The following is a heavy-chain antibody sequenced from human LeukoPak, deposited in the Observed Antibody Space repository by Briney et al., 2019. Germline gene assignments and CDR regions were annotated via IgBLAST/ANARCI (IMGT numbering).Heavy chain of an antibody. J-gene: IGHJ4*02. Sequence: SETLSLTCTVSGGSISRSSYYWGWIRQPPGKGLEGIGSIYYSGSTYYNPSLKSRVTISVDTSKNQFSLKLSSVTAADTAVYYCARRVRWIAAHTLDYWGQGTLVTVSS. CDR1: GGSISRSSYY. D-gene: IGHD6-6*01. CDR2: IYYSGST. CDR3: ARRVRWIAAHTLDY. V-gene: IGHV4-39*01.